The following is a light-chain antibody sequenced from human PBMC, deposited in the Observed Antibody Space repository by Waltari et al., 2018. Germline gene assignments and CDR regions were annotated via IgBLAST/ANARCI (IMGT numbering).Light chain of an antibody. CDR1: QSVTSIS. CDR3: QQYDGEVVT. V-gene: IGKV3-20*01. Sequence: EMVLTPSPGTLSLSPGERATISCRASQSVTSISLTWYQQKRGQAPRLLIYGTSSRATGIPDRFSGSGSGTDFTLTISRLEPEDFAVYYCQQYDGEVVTFGGGTKVEI. CDR2: GTS. J-gene: IGKJ4*01.